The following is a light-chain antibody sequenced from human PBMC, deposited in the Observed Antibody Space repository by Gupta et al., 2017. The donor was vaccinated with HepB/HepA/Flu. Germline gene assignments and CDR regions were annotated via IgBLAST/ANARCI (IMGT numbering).Light chain of an antibody. J-gene: IGLJ2*01. CDR3: AASDATLSGRV. CDR2: SNN. V-gene: IGLV1-47*02. CDR1: SPNIGSNH. Sequence: SVLTQPPSASATPALRVTISCSGSSPNIGSNHVSWYQQLPAPDPNLLIYSNNKRPSGVPARFFGATSGTSAALATSGLRSEDEADDYCAASDATLSGRVFGGGTKLTVL.